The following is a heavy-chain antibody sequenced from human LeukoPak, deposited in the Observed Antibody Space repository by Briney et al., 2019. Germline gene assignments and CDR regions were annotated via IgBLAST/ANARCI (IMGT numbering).Heavy chain of an antibody. Sequence: ASVKVSCKASGYTFTNYAMHWVRQAPGQRLEWMGWINGVNGNAYYSQNFQGRVTTTRDTSANTVYMELSSLRSEDTAVHYCARDSGTSWYYLDWGQGTLVTVSS. CDR1: GYTFTNYA. CDR3: ARDSGTSWYYLD. CDR2: INGVNGNA. V-gene: IGHV1-3*01. D-gene: IGHD6-13*01. J-gene: IGHJ4*02.